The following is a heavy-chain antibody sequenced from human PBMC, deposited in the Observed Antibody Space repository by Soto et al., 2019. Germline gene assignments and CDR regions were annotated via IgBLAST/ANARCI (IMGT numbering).Heavy chain of an antibody. V-gene: IGHV1-2*02. J-gene: IGHJ3*02. CDR3: ARDHYIVGATDDAFDI. D-gene: IGHD1-26*01. CDR2: INPNSGGT. CDR1: GYTFTGYY. Sequence: QVQLVQSGAEVKKPGASVKVSCKASGYTFTGYYMHWVRQAPGQGLEWMGWINPNSGGTNYAQKFQGRVTMTRDTSISTAYMELSRLRSDDTAVYYCARDHYIVGATDDAFDIWGQGTIVTVSS.